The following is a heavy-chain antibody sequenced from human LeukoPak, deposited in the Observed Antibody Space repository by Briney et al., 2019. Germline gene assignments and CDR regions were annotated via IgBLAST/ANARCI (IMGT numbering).Heavy chain of an antibody. D-gene: IGHD3-22*01. CDR3: AREAPRYYYDSSGYHLYYFDY. CDR2: IYYSGST. Sequence: DPSETLSLTCTVSGGSISSYYWSWIRQPPGKGLEWIGYIYYSGSTNYNPSLKSRVTISVDTSRNQLSLKLSSVTAADTAVYYCAREAPRYYYDSSGYHLYYFDYWGQGTLVTVSS. V-gene: IGHV4-59*01. CDR1: GGSISSYY. J-gene: IGHJ4*02.